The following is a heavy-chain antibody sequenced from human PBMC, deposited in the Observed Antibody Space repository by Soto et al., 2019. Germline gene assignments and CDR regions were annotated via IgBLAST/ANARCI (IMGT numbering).Heavy chain of an antibody. CDR1: GGSISSSGYY. Sequence: SETLSLTCTVSGGSISSSGYYWGWIRQPPGKGLEWIGTIYYSGSTYFNPSLRSRVTISVDTSNNQFSLRLTSVTASDTAVYYCARPDSSSWAAPFGSWGQGTLVTVSS. J-gene: IGHJ4*02. V-gene: IGHV4-39*01. CDR3: ARPDSSSWAAPFGS. D-gene: IGHD6-13*01. CDR2: IYYSGST.